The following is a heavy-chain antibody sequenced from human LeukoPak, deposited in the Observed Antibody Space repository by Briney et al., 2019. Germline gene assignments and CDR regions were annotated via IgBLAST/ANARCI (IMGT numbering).Heavy chain of an antibody. CDR2: IYYSGST. CDR3: ADHFDSSGYGYFDS. D-gene: IGHD3-22*01. J-gene: IGHJ4*02. V-gene: IGHV4-39*01. CDR1: NGSISTSSYY. Sequence: SETLSLTCTVSNGSISTSSYYWGWIRQPPGKGLEWIGSIYYSGSTYYNPSLKSRVTISVDTSKNQFSLKLSSVTAADTAVYYCADHFDSSGYGYFDSWGQGTLVTVSS.